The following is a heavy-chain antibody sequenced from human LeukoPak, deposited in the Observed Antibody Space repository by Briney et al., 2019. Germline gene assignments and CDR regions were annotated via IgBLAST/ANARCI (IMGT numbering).Heavy chain of an antibody. J-gene: IGHJ4*02. Sequence: PGGSLRLSCAASGFTFSSYAMSWVRQAPGKGLEWVGRIKSKTDGGTTDYAAPVKGRFTVSRDDSKNTLYLQMNSLKTEDTAVYYCTTEGDVGDYFDYWGQGTLVTVSS. CDR1: GFTFSSYA. D-gene: IGHD3-16*01. CDR3: TTEGDVGDYFDY. CDR2: IKSKTDGGTT. V-gene: IGHV3-15*01.